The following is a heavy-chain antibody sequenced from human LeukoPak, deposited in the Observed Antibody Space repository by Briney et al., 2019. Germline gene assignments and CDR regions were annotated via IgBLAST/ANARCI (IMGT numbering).Heavy chain of an antibody. CDR2: ISSSSSYI. Sequence: GGSLRLSCAASGFTFSSYGMNWVRQAPGKGLEWVSSISSSSSYIYYADSVKGRFTISRDNAKNSLYLQMNSLRAEDTAVYYCASPLHLGELSSDAFDIWGQGTMVTVSS. J-gene: IGHJ3*02. CDR3: ASPLHLGELSSDAFDI. D-gene: IGHD3-16*02. CDR1: GFTFSSYG. V-gene: IGHV3-21*01.